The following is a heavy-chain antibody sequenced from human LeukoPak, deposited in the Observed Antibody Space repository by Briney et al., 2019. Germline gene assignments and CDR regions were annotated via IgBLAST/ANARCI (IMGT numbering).Heavy chain of an antibody. D-gene: IGHD3-9*01. CDR3: AREMKGNNDFLTGHYHSYHHGMDV. V-gene: IGHV4-4*07. J-gene: IGHJ6*02. CDR1: GGSINSYY. Sequence: SEPLSLTCTVSGGSINSYYWSWIRQPAGKGLEWIGRIYASGTTKYNPSLKSRVDMSVDTSKSQFSLRLRSVTAADTAVYFCAREMKGNNDFLTGHYHSYHHGMDVWGQGTTVIVSS. CDR2: IYASGTT.